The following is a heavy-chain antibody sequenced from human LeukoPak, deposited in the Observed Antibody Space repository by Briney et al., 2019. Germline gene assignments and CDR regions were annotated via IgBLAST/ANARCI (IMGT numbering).Heavy chain of an antibody. J-gene: IGHJ4*02. CDR1: GGSFSGYY. CDR3: ASRNIAAWSYFDY. D-gene: IGHD6-25*01. CDR2: INHSGST. Sequence: PSETLSLTCAVYGGSFSGYYWSWIRQPPREGLEWIGEINHSGSTNYNPSLKSRVTISVDTSKNQFSLKLSSVTAADTAVYYCASRNIAAWSYFDYWGQGTLATVSS. V-gene: IGHV4-34*01.